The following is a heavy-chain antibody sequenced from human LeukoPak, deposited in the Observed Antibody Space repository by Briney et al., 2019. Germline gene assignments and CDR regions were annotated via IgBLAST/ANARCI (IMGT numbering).Heavy chain of an antibody. CDR3: ARAASPYDILTGYYKASYYYYGMDV. CDR2: IIPIFGTA. V-gene: IGHV1-69*13. CDR1: GYTFTSYG. Sequence: GASVKVSCKASGYTFTSYGISWVRQAPGQGLEWMGGIIPIFGTANYAQKFQGRVTITADESTSTAYMELSSLRSEDTAVYYCARAASPYDILTGYYKASYYYYGMDVWGQGTTVTVSS. J-gene: IGHJ6*02. D-gene: IGHD3-9*01.